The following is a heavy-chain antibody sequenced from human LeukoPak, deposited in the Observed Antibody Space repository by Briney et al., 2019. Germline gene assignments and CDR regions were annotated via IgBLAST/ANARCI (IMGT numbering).Heavy chain of an antibody. CDR3: ARALDYYGSGSYYWFDP. CDR2: INPNSGGT. CDR1: GYTFTGYY. V-gene: IGHV1-2*02. J-gene: IGHJ5*02. Sequence: ASVKVSCKASGYTFTGYYMHWVRQAPGQGLEWMGWINPNSGGTNYARKFQGRVTMTRDTSISTAYMELSRLRSDDTAVYYCARALDYYGSGSYYWFDPWGQGTLVTVSS. D-gene: IGHD3-10*01.